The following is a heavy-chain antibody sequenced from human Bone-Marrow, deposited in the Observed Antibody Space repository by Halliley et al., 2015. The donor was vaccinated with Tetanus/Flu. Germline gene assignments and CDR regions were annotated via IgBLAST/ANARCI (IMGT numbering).Heavy chain of an antibody. Sequence: QSGGSTYYADSGRGRFTISRDNSKNTLYLQMNSLRPEDTAVYYCASWAGTDYYGSGSPPLDYWGQGTLVTVSS. CDR3: ASWAGTDYYGSGSPPLDY. CDR2: QSGGST. V-gene: IGHV3-53*01. D-gene: IGHD3-10*01. J-gene: IGHJ4*02.